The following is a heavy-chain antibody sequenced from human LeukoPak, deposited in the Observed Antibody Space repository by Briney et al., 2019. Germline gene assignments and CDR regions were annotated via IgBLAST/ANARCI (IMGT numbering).Heavy chain of an antibody. CDR2: ISGSGGST. Sequence: PGGSLRLSCAASGFTFSSYAMSWVRQAPGKGLEWVSAISGSGGSTYYADSVKGRFTISRDNSKNTLYLQMNSLRADDTAVYYCAIQRDGYPSKGWYFQHWGQGTLVTVSS. D-gene: IGHD5-24*01. J-gene: IGHJ1*01. V-gene: IGHV3-23*01. CDR3: AIQRDGYPSKGWYFQH. CDR1: GFTFSSYA.